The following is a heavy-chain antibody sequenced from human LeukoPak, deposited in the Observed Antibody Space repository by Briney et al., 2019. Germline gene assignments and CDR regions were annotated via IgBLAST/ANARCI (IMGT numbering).Heavy chain of an antibody. CDR2: IKSKTDGGTT. CDR1: GFTFSNAW. V-gene: IGHV3-15*01. CDR3: TTAELRYFDWLPYYYYYGMDV. J-gene: IGHJ6*02. Sequence: GGPLRLSCAASGFTFSNAWMSWVRQAPGKGLEWVGRIKSKTDGGTTDYAAPVKGRFTISRDDSKNTLYLQMNSLKTEDTAVYYCTTAELRYFDWLPYYYYYGMDVWGQGTTVTVSS. D-gene: IGHD3-9*01.